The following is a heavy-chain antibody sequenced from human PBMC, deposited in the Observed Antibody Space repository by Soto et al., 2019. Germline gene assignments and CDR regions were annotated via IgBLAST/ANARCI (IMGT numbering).Heavy chain of an antibody. Sequence: QVQLVQSGAEVKKPGASVKVSWKASGYTFTSYGISWVRQAPGQGLEWMGWISAYNGNTNYAPKLQARVTITTDTSPGTAYMELRSLKSDDTAGYYCERVVEDIVVVPAEPSYYYYYMDVWGKGTTGTVCS. V-gene: IGHV1-18*01. J-gene: IGHJ6*03. CDR2: ISAYNGNT. CDR3: ERVVEDIVVVPAEPSYYYYYMDV. D-gene: IGHD2-2*01. CDR1: GYTFTSYG.